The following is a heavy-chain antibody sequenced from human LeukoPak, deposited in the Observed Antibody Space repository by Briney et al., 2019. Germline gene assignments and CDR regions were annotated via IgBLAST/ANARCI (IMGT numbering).Heavy chain of an antibody. J-gene: IGHJ3*02. D-gene: IGHD6-6*01. V-gene: IGHV4-61*01. CDR2: IYYNGNT. Sequence: SETLPLTCTVLGDSVSNHTYYWSWIRQHQRKGLEWLRCIYYNGNTDYKPYRKDRLTRPLDTSKNQFSLKLSSVTGADTAGYDCASEARRAGFAARGRFPLILPFDIWRQGTMVTVPS. CDR1: GDSVSNHTYY. CDR3: ASEARRAGFAARGRFPLILPFDI.